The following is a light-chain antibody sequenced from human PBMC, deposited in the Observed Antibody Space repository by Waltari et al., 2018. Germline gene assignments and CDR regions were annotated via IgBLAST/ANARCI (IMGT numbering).Light chain of an antibody. CDR3: CSYAGGSRVI. CDR2: EAT. J-gene: IGLJ2*01. V-gene: IGLV2-23*01. Sequence: QSALTQPASLSGSPGPSLTLPCPGTKTDISTYNFVSWFQEFPGQSPKLSVSEATKRPSGVSYRFSGSKSGNRASLTISGLQAEDEADYYCCSYAGGSRVIFGGGTKLTVL. CDR1: KTDISTYNF.